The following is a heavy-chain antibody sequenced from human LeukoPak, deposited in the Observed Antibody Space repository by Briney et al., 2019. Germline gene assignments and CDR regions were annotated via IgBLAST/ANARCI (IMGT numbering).Heavy chain of an antibody. Sequence: PSETLSLTCTVSGGSLSNHYWSWIREPPGKGLVWIGHIYDSGSTTYNPSLKSRVTMSVDTSKNQFSLNLSSVTAADTAVYYCARGRIGGPKAPFDYWGQGTLVTVSS. CDR3: ARGRIGGPKAPFDY. V-gene: IGHV4-59*11. CDR2: IYDSGST. J-gene: IGHJ4*02. CDR1: GGSLSNHY. D-gene: IGHD3-16*01.